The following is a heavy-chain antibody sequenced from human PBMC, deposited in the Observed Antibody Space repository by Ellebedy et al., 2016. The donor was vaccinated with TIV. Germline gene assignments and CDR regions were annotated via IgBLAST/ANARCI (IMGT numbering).Heavy chain of an antibody. D-gene: IGHD3-3*01. J-gene: IGHJ4*02. CDR3: ANRAQDFGVVIHFGY. Sequence: GESLKISCAASGFTFSSYAMSWVRQAPGKGLEWVSAISGSGGSTYYADSVKGRFTISRDNSKNTLYLQMNSLRAEDTAVYYCANRAQDFGVVIHFGYWGQGTLVTVSS. V-gene: IGHV3-23*01. CDR1: GFTFSSYA. CDR2: ISGSGGST.